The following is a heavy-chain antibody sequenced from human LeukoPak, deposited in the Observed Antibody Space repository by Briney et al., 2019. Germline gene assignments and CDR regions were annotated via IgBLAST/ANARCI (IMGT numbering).Heavy chain of an antibody. D-gene: IGHD3-10*01. CDR1: GGSFSGYY. CDR3: ARGGRSEYYGSASHDY. J-gene: IGHJ4*02. Sequence: PSETLSLTCAVYGGSFSGYYWSWIRQPPGKGLEWIGEINHSGSTNYNPSLKSRVTISVDTSKNQFSLKLSSVTAADTAVYYCARGGRSEYYGSASHDYWGQGTLVTVSS. V-gene: IGHV4-34*01. CDR2: INHSGST.